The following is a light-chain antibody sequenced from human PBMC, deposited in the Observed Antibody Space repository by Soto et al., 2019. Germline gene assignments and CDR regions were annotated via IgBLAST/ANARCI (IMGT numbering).Light chain of an antibody. CDR3: QKYLSALWT. Sequence: DIRMTQSPSSLSASVGDRVTISCQASHDISDYLNWYQQKPGKVPKLLIYAASTLQSGVPSRFSGSGSGTDFTLTISSLQPEDVATYYCQKYLSALWTFGQGTKVDIK. CDR2: AAS. V-gene: IGKV1-27*01. J-gene: IGKJ1*01. CDR1: HDISDY.